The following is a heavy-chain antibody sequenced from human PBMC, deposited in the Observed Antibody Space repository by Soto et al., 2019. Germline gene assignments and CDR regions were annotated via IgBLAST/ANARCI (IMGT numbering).Heavy chain of an antibody. D-gene: IGHD3-10*01. J-gene: IGHJ3*02. V-gene: IGHV4-31*03. Sequence: QVQLQESGPGLVKPSQTLSLTCTVSGGSISSGGYYWSWIRQHPGKGLEWIGYIYYSGSTYYNPSLKSRVTISVDTSKNHFSLKLSSVTAADTAVYYCARVLLLWFGELNAFDIWGQGTMVTVSS. CDR1: GGSISSGGYY. CDR2: IYYSGST. CDR3: ARVLLLWFGELNAFDI.